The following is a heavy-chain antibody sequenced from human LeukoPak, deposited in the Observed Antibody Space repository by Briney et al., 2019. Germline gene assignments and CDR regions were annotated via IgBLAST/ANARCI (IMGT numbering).Heavy chain of an antibody. CDR2: ISAYKGKT. Sequence: ASVMVSCKASGYTFPSYGISWVRQAPGQGLEGRGWISAYKGKTNYVQTLQGRVTMTKHTSTSTAYMELRSLRSDDTAAYYCARRAVAGLVYWGQGTLVTVSS. D-gene: IGHD6-19*01. J-gene: IGHJ4*02. CDR1: GYTFPSYG. V-gene: IGHV1-18*01. CDR3: ARRAVAGLVY.